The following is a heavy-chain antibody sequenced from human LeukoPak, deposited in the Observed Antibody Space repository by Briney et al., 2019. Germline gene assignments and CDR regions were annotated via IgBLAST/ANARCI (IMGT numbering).Heavy chain of an antibody. CDR3: ARDRDGMGV. V-gene: IGHV4-4*02. CDR2: IYHSGST. J-gene: IGHJ6*02. CDR1: GGSITSDNW. Sequence: SETLSLTCTVSGGSITSDNWWTWVRQPPGKGLEWIGAIYHSGSTDYNPSLKSRVTISVDKSKNQFSLKLSSVTAADTAVYFCARDRDGMGVWGQGTTVTVSS.